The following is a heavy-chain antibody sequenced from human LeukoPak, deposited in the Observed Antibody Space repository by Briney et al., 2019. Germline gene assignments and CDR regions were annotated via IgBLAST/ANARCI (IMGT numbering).Heavy chain of an antibody. CDR2: TISRGSGGAI. D-gene: IGHD4-11*01. CDR3: GHIQYRNEMSNYGMDV. J-gene: IGHJ6*02. Sequence: PGGSLRLSCEVSGLIFSDAWMNWVRQVPGKGLEWVGRTISRGSGGAIDYAAPVKDRFIISRDDSRNTLYLQMNSLKTEDTAVYYCGHIQYRNEMSNYGMDVWGQGTTVTVSS. CDR1: GLIFSDAW. V-gene: IGHV3-15*07.